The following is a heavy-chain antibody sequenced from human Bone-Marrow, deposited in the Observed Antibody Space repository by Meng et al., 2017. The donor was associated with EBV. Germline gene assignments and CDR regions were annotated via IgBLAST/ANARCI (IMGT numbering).Heavy chain of an antibody. CDR3: ARHGNWNGRAFDF. D-gene: IGHD1-1*01. V-gene: IGHV4-61*08. CDR1: GGAVGSGDYY. Sequence: GRPHRWWPGWVQPSATLFLACCDFGGAVGSGDYYWNLLRQPGREGVEWGVSIFYSGSTNYNPSLKSRVSIAVNASENQFSLQLSSVTAADSAVYYCARHGNWNGRAFDFWGQGTLVTVSS. J-gene: IGHJ4*02. CDR2: IFYSGST.